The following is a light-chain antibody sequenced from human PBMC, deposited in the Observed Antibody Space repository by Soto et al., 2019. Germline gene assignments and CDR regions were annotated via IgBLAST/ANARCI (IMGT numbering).Light chain of an antibody. CDR3: CSYSSSTSYV. Sequence: QSVLTQPASVSGSPGQSITISCTGTSSDVGGYAYVTWYQQYPGKAPKLVIHDVTRRPSGVSYRFSGSKSGTTASLTISGLRAEDEADYDCCSYSSSTSYVFETGTKGTVL. CDR2: DVT. V-gene: IGLV2-14*03. CDR1: SSDVGGYAY. J-gene: IGLJ1*01.